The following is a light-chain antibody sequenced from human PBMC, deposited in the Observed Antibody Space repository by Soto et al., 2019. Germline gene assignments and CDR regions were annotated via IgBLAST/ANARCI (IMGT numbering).Light chain of an antibody. CDR2: GAS. J-gene: IGKJ5*01. V-gene: IGKV3-15*01. CDR3: QQYNNWPPIT. CDR1: QSVSSSY. Sequence: VLTQSPCTLSLSPAERAALSCGPIQSVSSSYLVWSLQKPGQAPGLLIYGASIRATGVPDRFSGSGSGTEFTLIISSLRSEDFAVYYCQQYNNWPPITFGQGTRLEIK.